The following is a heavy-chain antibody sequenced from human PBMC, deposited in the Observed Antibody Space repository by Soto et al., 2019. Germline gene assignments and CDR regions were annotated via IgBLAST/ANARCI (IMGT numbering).Heavy chain of an antibody. CDR3: ARDPTRRRIAERPNNWFDP. CDR2: INAGNGNT. D-gene: IGHD6-6*01. J-gene: IGHJ5*02. V-gene: IGHV1-3*01. Sequence: QVQLVQSGAEVKKPGASVKVSCKASGYTFSSYAMHWVRQSPGQRLQWMGWINAGNGNTKYSQKFQGRVTITRDTAASTAYMELSSLRSEYTAVYYWARDPTRRRIAERPNNWFDPCGQGTLVTGAS. CDR1: GYTFSSYA.